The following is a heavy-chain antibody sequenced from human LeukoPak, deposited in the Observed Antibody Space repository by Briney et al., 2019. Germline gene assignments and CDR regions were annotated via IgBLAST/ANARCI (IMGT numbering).Heavy chain of an antibody. Sequence: PGGSLRLSCAASGFTFRTYYVNWVRQTPGKGLEWVSYISSSSGAIHYADSVKGRFTISRDNAKNSLSLQMNSLRAEDTAVYYCARDMGTSSWHAFDNWGQGNLVTVSS. CDR1: GFTFRTYY. CDR2: ISSSSGAI. CDR3: ARDMGTSSWHAFDN. J-gene: IGHJ4*02. D-gene: IGHD6-13*01. V-gene: IGHV3-48*01.